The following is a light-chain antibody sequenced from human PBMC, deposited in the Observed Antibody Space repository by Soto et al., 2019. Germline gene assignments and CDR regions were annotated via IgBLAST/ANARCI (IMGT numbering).Light chain of an antibody. V-gene: IGKV2-24*01. J-gene: IGKJ2*01. CDR3: MQATQWGT. Sequence: DIVLTQTPLSSPVTLGQPASISCRSSQSLVHSDGRTFLSWLQQRPGQPPRLLIYQISNRFAGVPDRFSGSGARTDFTPIISRVEAEVVGVYYCMQATQWGTFGQGTRLEIK. CDR2: QIS. CDR1: QSLVHSDGRTF.